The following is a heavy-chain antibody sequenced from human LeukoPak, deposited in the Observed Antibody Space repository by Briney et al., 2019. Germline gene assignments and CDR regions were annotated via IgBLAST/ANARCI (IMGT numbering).Heavy chain of an antibody. V-gene: IGHV3-7*01. CDR2: IKKDGREK. Sequence: GGSLRLSCAPSGFTFSRHRMSWVRQAPGQGREWVANIKKDGREKYYVDAVKGRFTISRDNAKTSLYLQMNSLRAEDTAVYYCARVEPRIGVVPAAMSQFKYYYYMDVWGKGTTVSVSS. CDR3: ARVEPRIGVVPAAMSQFKYYYYMDV. CDR1: GFTFSRHR. D-gene: IGHD2-2*01. J-gene: IGHJ6*03.